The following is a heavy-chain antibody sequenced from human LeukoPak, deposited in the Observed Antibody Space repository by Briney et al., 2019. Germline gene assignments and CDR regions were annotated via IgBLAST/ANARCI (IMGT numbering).Heavy chain of an antibody. J-gene: IGHJ4*02. V-gene: IGHV3-48*01. CDR1: GFTFSSYS. D-gene: IGHD6-13*01. CDR3: ARVKKGSSWYYD. CDR2: ISSSSSTI. Sequence: GGSLRLSCAASGFTFSSYSMNWVRQAPGKGLEWVSYISSSSSTIYYADSVKGRFTISRDSAKNSLYLQMNSLRAEDTAVYYCARVKKGSSWYYDWGQGTLVTVSS.